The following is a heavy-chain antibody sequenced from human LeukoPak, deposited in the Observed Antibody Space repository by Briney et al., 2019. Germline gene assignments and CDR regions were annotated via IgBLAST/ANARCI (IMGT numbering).Heavy chain of an antibody. CDR2: ISAHNGNT. V-gene: IGHV1-18*01. J-gene: IGHJ4*02. D-gene: IGHD3-3*01. CDR3: ARDALYYDFWSGYPHFDY. CDR1: GYTFTSYG. Sequence: ASVKVSCKASGYTFTSYGISWVRQAPGQGLEWMGWISAHNGNTNYAQKLQGRVTMTTDTSTSTAYMELRSLRSDDTAVYYCARDALYYDFWSGYPHFDYWGQGTLVTVSS.